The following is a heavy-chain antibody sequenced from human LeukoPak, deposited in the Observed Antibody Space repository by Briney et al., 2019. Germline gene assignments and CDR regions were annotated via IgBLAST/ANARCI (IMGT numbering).Heavy chain of an antibody. V-gene: IGHV3-9*03. D-gene: IGHD3-22*01. Sequence: PGGSLRLSCAASGFTFDDYAMHWVRRAPGKGLEWVSGISWNSGSIGYADSVKGRFTISRDNAKNSLYLQMNSLRAEDMALYYCAKADKYYYDSSGYYYLDYWGQGTLVTVSS. CDR1: GFTFDDYA. J-gene: IGHJ4*02. CDR2: ISWNSGSI. CDR3: AKADKYYYDSSGYYYLDY.